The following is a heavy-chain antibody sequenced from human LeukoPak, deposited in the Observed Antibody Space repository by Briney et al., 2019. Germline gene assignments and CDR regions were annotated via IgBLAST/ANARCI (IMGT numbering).Heavy chain of an antibody. Sequence: PGGSLRLSCAASGFTFSSYSMNLVRQAPWKGLEWVSSISSSSSYIYYANSVKGRFTISRDNAKNSLYLQMNSLRAEDTAVYYCARRRSTLYNDYWGQGTLVTVSS. V-gene: IGHV3-21*01. J-gene: IGHJ4*02. CDR3: ARRRSTLYNDY. CDR1: GFTFSSYS. CDR2: ISSSSSYI. D-gene: IGHD1-1*01.